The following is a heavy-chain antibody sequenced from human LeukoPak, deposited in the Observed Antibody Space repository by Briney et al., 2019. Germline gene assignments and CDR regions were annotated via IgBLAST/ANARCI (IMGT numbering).Heavy chain of an antibody. Sequence: GGSLRLSCAASGFTFSSYAMSWVRQAPGKGLEWVSAISGSGGSTYYADSVKGRFTISRDNSKHTLYLRMNSLRAEDTAVYYCAKAGGDYEGGYFDYWGQGTLVTVSS. CDR2: ISGSGGST. V-gene: IGHV3-23*01. D-gene: IGHD4-17*01. CDR3: AKAGGDYEGGYFDY. J-gene: IGHJ4*02. CDR1: GFTFSSYA.